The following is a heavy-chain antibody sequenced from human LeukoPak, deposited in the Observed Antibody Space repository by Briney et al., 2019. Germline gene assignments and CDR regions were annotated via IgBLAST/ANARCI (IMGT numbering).Heavy chain of an antibody. CDR2: INWNGGST. Sequence: PGGSLRLSCAASGFTLRSYGMSWVRQAPGKGLEWVSGINWNGGSTGYADSVKGRFTISRDNAKNSLYLQMNSLRAEDTALYYCAREMLGATLDYWGQGTLVTVSS. D-gene: IGHD1-26*01. J-gene: IGHJ4*02. CDR1: GFTLRSYG. CDR3: AREMLGATLDY. V-gene: IGHV3-20*04.